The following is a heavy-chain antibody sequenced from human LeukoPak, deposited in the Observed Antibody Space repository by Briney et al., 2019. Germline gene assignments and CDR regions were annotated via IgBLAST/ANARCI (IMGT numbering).Heavy chain of an antibody. J-gene: IGHJ6*03. CDR1: GYTFTSYD. Sequence: ASVKVSCKASGYTFTSYDINWVRQATGHGLEWMGWMNPNSGNIFYAQKLQGRVTMTTDTSTSTAYMELRSLRSDDTAVYYCARARLWFGELLRYYYMDVWGKGTTVTVSS. CDR3: ARARLWFGELLRYYYMDV. V-gene: IGHV1-8*01. D-gene: IGHD3-10*01. CDR2: MNPNSGNI.